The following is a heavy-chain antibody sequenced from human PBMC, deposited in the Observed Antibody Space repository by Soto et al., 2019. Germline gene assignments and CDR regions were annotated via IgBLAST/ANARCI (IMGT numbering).Heavy chain of an antibody. CDR1: GGTFSSYA. D-gene: IGHD3-10*01. CDR2: IIPIFGTA. Sequence: ASVKVSCKASGGTFSSYAISWVRQAPGQGLEWMGGIIPIFGTANYAQKFQGRVTITADESTSTAYMELSSLRSEDTAVYYCARDQHRRITMVRGVRIGAFDIWGQGTMGTVS. J-gene: IGHJ3*02. CDR3: ARDQHRRITMVRGVRIGAFDI. V-gene: IGHV1-69*13.